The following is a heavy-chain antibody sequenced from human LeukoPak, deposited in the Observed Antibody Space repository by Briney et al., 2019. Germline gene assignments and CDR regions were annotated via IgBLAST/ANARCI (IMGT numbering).Heavy chain of an antibody. Sequence: ASVKVCCKASGYTFTSYDINWVRQATGQGVEWMGWMNPNSGNTGYAQKFQGRVTMTRNTSISTAYMELSSLRSEDTAVYYCASFRYCSSTSCRPSAWFDPWGQGTLVTVSS. D-gene: IGHD2-2*01. J-gene: IGHJ5*02. CDR2: MNPNSGNT. V-gene: IGHV1-8*01. CDR1: GYTFTSYD. CDR3: ASFRYCSSTSCRPSAWFDP.